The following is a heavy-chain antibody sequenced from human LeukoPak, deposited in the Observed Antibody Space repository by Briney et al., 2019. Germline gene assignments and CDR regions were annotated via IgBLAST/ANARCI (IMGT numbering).Heavy chain of an antibody. CDR1: GFTFSSYA. CDR3: AKAGSGWFFDY. J-gene: IGHJ4*02. Sequence: GGSLRLSCAASGFTFSSYAMTWVRQPPGKGLEWVSTISGSGGSTYYADSVKGRFTISRDNSKNALYLQINSLRAEDTAVYYCAKAGSGWFFDYWGQGTLVTVSS. CDR2: ISGSGGST. D-gene: IGHD6-19*01. V-gene: IGHV3-23*01.